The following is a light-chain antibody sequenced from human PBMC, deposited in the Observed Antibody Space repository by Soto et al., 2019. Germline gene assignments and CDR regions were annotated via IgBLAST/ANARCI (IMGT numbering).Light chain of an antibody. CDR3: QHYGGSPKT. CDR2: GAS. Sequence: EIVLTQSPGTLSLSPGERATLSCRASQSVSSTYLGWYQQKPGQAPRLLIYGASSRATGAPDRFSGSGSGTDFTLTISRLEPEDFAVYYCQHYGGSPKTFGQGTKVEI. V-gene: IGKV3-20*01. CDR1: QSVSSTY. J-gene: IGKJ1*01.